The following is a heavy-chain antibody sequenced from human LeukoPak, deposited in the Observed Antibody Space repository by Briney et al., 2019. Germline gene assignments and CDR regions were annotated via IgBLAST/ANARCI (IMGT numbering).Heavy chain of an antibody. CDR2: ISYDGSNK. CDR1: GFTFSSYG. D-gene: IGHD2-15*01. J-gene: IGHJ4*02. V-gene: IGHV3-30*03. Sequence: GGSLRLSCAASGFTFSSYGMHWVRQAPGKGLEWVAVISYDGSNKYYADSVKGRFTISRDNSKNTLYLQMNSLRAEDTAVYYCARDLRRDIVVVVAATYFDYWGQGTLVTVSS. CDR3: ARDLRRDIVVVVAATYFDY.